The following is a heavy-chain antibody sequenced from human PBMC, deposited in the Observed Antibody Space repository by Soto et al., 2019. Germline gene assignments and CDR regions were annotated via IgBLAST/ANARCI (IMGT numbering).Heavy chain of an antibody. Sequence: ASVKVSCKASGYTFTSYYMHWVRQAPGQGLEWMGIINPSGGSTSYAQKFQGRVTMTRDTSTSTVYMELSSLRSEDTAVYYCARDAMVDIVVVVADGYYMDVWGKGTTVTVSS. CDR1: GYTFTSYY. D-gene: IGHD2-15*01. CDR2: INPSGGST. J-gene: IGHJ6*03. V-gene: IGHV1-46*03. CDR3: ARDAMVDIVVVVADGYYMDV.